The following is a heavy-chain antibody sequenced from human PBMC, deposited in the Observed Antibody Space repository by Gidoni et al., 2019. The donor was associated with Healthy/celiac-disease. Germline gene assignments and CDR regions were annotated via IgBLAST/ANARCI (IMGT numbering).Heavy chain of an antibody. D-gene: IGHD6-13*01. CDR3: ARGRIAAAGTVRTMKNPWYYYYMDV. CDR1: GGTFSSYA. J-gene: IGHJ6*03. CDR2: IIPIFGTA. Sequence: QVQLVQSGAEVKKPGSSVKVSCKASGGTFSSYAISWVRQAPGQGLEWMGGIIPIFGTANYAQKFQGRVTITADESTSTAYMELSSLRSEDTAVYYCARGRIAAAGTVRTMKNPWYYYYMDVWGKGTTVTVSS. V-gene: IGHV1-69*01.